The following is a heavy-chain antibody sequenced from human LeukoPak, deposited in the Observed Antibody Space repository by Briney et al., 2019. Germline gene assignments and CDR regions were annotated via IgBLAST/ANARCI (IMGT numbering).Heavy chain of an antibody. D-gene: IGHD4-17*01. V-gene: IGHV4-31*03. J-gene: IGHJ6*02. CDR2: IYYSGST. CDR3: ARDTRAPDYGDYRQMEGYYYYGMDV. CDR1: GGSISSGGYY. Sequence: PSQTLSLTCTVSGGSISSGGYYWSWIRQHPGKGLEWIGYIYYSGSTYYNPSLKSRVTISVDTSKNQFSLKLSSVTAADTAVYYCARDTRAPDYGDYRQMEGYYYYGMDVWGQGTTVTVSS.